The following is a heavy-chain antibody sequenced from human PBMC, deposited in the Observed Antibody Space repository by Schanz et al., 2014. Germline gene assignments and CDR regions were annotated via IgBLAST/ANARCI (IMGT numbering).Heavy chain of an antibody. CDR2: IGNGGVTI. D-gene: IGHD5-12*01. CDR3: ARDFHGYGPHLDY. J-gene: IGHJ4*02. Sequence: EVHLVESGGGVVQPGRSLRLSCVASGFTFSSYDVFWIRQPPGRGLEWVSYIGNGGVTIYYADSVKGRFTVSRDNSKNTLYLQLNSLRAEDTAVYYCARDFHGYGPHLDYWGQGSLVTVSS. CDR1: GFTFSSYD. V-gene: IGHV3-48*03.